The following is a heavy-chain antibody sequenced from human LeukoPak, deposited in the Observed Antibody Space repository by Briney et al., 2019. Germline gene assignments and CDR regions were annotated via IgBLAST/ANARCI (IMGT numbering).Heavy chain of an antibody. Sequence: GGSLRLSRAASGFTFSSYAMSWVRQAPGKGLEWVSVISGGSNTYYADSVKGRFTISRDNSKNTLYLQMNSLRAEDTAVYYCAKAPSGSYVPFEFWGQGTLVTVSS. CDR1: GFTFSSYA. CDR3: AKAPSGSYVPFEF. J-gene: IGHJ4*02. D-gene: IGHD1-26*01. CDR2: ISGGSNT. V-gene: IGHV3-23*01.